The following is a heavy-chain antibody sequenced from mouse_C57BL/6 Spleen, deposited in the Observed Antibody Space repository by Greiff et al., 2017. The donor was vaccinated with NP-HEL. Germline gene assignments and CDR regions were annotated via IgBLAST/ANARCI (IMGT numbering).Heavy chain of an antibody. Sequence: DVQLVESGGGLVKPGGSLKLSCAASGFTFSDYGMHWVRQAPEKGLEWVAYISSGSSTIYYADTVKGRFTISRDNAKNTLFLQMTSLRSEDTAMYYCARTAVGRVYWYFDVWGTGTTVTVSS. CDR3: ARTAVGRVYWYFDV. V-gene: IGHV5-17*01. CDR1: GFTFSDYG. D-gene: IGHD4-1*01. J-gene: IGHJ1*03. CDR2: ISSGSSTI.